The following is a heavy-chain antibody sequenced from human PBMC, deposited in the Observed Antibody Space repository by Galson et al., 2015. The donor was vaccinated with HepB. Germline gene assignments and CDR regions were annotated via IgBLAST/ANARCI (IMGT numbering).Heavy chain of an antibody. CDR3: ARVYGDGDY. J-gene: IGHJ4*02. V-gene: IGHV1-8*01. CDR2: MNPKSGNT. D-gene: IGHD4-17*01. Sequence: SVKVSCKASGYTFTNCDINWVRQAAGQGLEWMGWMNPKSGNTGSAQKLQGRVTMTRDTSISTAYMELSNLRFEDTAVYYCARVYGDGDYWGQGTLVTVSS. CDR1: GYTFTNCD.